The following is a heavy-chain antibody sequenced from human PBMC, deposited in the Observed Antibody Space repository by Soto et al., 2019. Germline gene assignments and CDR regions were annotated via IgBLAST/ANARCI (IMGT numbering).Heavy chain of an antibody. CDR2: ISGSGGST. CDR3: AKVAPIGVLRFLEWLFSPLDY. CDR1: GFTFSSYA. V-gene: IGHV3-23*01. J-gene: IGHJ4*02. Sequence: GGSLRLSCAASGFTFSSYAMSWVRQAPGKGLEWVSAISGSGGSTYYADSVKGRFTISRDNSKNTLYLQMNSLRAEDTAVYYCAKVAPIGVLRFLEWLFSPLDYWGQGTLVTVSS. D-gene: IGHD3-3*01.